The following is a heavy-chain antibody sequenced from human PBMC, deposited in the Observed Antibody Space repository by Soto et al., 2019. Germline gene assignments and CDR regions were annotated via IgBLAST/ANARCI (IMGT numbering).Heavy chain of an antibody. D-gene: IGHD7-27*01. J-gene: IGHJ4*02. V-gene: IGHV2-5*02. CDR3: VDADPVSNWGDY. CDR1: GFSLSTTGVG. CDR2: IYWDDDK. Sequence: QITLKESGPTLVKPTQTLTLTCTFSGFSLSTTGVGVGWIRQPPGKALDWLALIYWDDDKRYSPSLKSRLTITQDTANTQVVLTMNNMDPIYTATYDCVDADPVSNWGDYWGKGTLVTVSS.